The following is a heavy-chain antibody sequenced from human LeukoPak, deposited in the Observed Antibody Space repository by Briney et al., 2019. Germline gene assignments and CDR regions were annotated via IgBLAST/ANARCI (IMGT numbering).Heavy chain of an antibody. J-gene: IGHJ4*02. D-gene: IGHD3-10*01. Sequence: ASVKCTCKASGYTFTGDYIHWVRQAPGQGLEWMGYINPNTDYTNYAQNFQDRVTMTRDTSISTAFMELNSLRSDDTAVYCAREEANTRVHFDYWGQGTLVTVSS. CDR3: AREEANTRVHFDY. CDR1: GYTFTGDY. V-gene: IGHV1-2*02. CDR2: INPNTDYT.